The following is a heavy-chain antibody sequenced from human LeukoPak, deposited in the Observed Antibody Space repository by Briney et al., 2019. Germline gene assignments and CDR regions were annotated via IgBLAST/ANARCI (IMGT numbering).Heavy chain of an antibody. CDR1: EFTFSTFW. D-gene: IGHD2-21*01. CDR2: IKADGSVK. J-gene: IGHJ3*02. CDR3: VRDSDYQRNSGGRSAHYDALDI. Sequence: GGSLRLSCAASEFTFSTFWMSWVRQAPGKGLEWVANIKADGSVKHYVDSMEGRFSISRDNARSSLYLQMNSLRAEDTAVYYCVRDSDYQRNSGGRSAHYDALDIWGHGTMVTVSS. V-gene: IGHV3-7*01.